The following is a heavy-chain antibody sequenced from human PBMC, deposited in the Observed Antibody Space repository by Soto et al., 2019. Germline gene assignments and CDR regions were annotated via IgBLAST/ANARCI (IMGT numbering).Heavy chain of an antibody. D-gene: IGHD3-3*01. J-gene: IGHJ6*03. CDR3: ARERITIFGVVTYYYYYMGV. CDR2: INHSVST. Sequence: SETLSLTCSVYCGSFSGYYWSWIRKPPFKVLGWIWEINHSVSTNYNPSLKSRVTISVDTSKNQFSLKLSSVTAADTAVYYCARERITIFGVVTYYYYYMGVWGKGTTVTVSS. CDR1: CGSFSGYY. V-gene: IGHV4-34*01.